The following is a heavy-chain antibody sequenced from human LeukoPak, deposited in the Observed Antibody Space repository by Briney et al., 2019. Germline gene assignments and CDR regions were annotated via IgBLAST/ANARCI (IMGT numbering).Heavy chain of an antibody. CDR2: ISANNGDI. J-gene: IGHJ4*02. V-gene: IGHV1-18*01. D-gene: IGHD5-24*01. Sequence: ASVKVSCKASGYTFISSGFSWVGQAPGQGREWMGWISANNGDIHPAQKFQGRVTMTTDTSTTTAYMELRSLRSDDTAVYYCVKDYNYVIDYWGQGTLVTVSS. CDR1: GYTFISSG. CDR3: VKDYNYVIDY.